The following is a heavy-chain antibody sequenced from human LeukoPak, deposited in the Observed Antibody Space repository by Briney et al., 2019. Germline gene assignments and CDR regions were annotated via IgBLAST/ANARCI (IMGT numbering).Heavy chain of an antibody. V-gene: IGHV3-43*02. D-gene: IGHD6-19*01. CDR2: ITRDGGRT. Sequence: GGSLRLSCAASGFTFEDYAMNWVRQAPGKGLEWVSLITRDGGRTYFADFVKGRFTISRDNSKNSLYLQMNSLRAEDTALYYCARGGPIAVAGYIDYWGQGSLVTVSS. J-gene: IGHJ4*02. CDR1: GFTFEDYA. CDR3: ARGGPIAVAGYIDY.